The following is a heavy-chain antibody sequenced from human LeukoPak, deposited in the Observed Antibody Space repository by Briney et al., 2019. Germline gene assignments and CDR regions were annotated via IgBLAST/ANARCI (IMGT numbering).Heavy chain of an antibody. CDR1: GYSFTNYW. CDR2: IYPGDSDT. D-gene: IGHD2-2*01. J-gene: IGHJ4*02. Sequence: GESLKISCKGSGYSFTNYWIGWVRQMPGKGLELMGIIYPGDSDTRYRPSFQGQVTISADKSISTAYLQWSSLKASDTAMYYCARGYCSGTTCYRGFDYWGQGTPVTVSS. V-gene: IGHV5-51*01. CDR3: ARGYCSGTTCYRGFDY.